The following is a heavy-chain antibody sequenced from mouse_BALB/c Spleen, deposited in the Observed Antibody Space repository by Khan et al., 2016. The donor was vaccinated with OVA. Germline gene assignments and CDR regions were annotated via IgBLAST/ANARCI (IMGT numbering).Heavy chain of an antibody. J-gene: IGHJ3*01. CDR1: GFTFSTYG. CDR3: TRLAYYYDSEGFAY. Sequence: EVQLVESGGDLVKPGGSLKLSCAASGFTFSTYGMSWVRPTPDKRLEWVATISSGGSYTYYPDSVKGRFTISRDNAKNTLYLQMSSLKSEDIAMYYCTRLAYYYDSEGFAYWGQGTLVTVST. V-gene: IGHV5-6*01. D-gene: IGHD1-1*01. CDR2: ISSGGSYT.